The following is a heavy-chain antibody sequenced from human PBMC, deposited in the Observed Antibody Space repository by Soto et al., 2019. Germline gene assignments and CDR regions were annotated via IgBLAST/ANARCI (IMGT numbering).Heavy chain of an antibody. CDR1: VGSISSSSYY. D-gene: IGHD5-12*01. CDR3: ARHSSWLRFFNWFDP. CDR2: IYYSGSS. J-gene: IGHJ5*02. Sequence: QLQLQESGPGLVKPSETLSLTCTVSVGSISSSSYYWGWIRQPPGKGLEWIGSIYYSGSSYYNPSLKSRFTIAVDTSKNQFSLKLSSVTAADTAVYYCARHSSWLRFFNWFDPWGQGTLVTVSS. V-gene: IGHV4-39*01.